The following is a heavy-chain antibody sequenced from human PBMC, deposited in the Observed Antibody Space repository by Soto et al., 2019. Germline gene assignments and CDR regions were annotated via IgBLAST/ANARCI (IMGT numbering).Heavy chain of an antibody. V-gene: IGHV1-18*01. CDR3: ARDPPPPDY. CDR2: ISAYNGNT. J-gene: IGHJ4*02. Sequence: QVQLVQSGAEVKKPGASVKVSCKASGYTFASYAISWMRQAPGQGLEWMGWISAYNGNTNYAQMLQGRATMTIDTSTSTAYVELRSLRSDDTAVYYCARDPPPPDYWGQGTLVTVSS. CDR1: GYTFASYA.